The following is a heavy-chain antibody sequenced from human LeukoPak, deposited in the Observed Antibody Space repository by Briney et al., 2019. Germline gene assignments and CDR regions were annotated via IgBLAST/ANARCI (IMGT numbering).Heavy chain of an antibody. CDR1: GFTFSNYY. D-gene: IGHD1-1*01. CDR2: ISGDGRTT. Sequence: PGGSLRLSCAASGFTFSNYYMHWVRQAPGKGLVWVSRISGDGRTTNYADSVKGRFSISRDNARNTVYLQMNSLRADDTGLYYCVRLLDSDYWGQGTLVIVSS. J-gene: IGHJ4*02. CDR3: VRLLDSDY. V-gene: IGHV3-74*01.